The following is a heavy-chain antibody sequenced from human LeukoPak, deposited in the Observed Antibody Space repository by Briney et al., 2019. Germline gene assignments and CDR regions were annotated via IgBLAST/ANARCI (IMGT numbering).Heavy chain of an antibody. D-gene: IGHD3-10*01. CDR2: IYPHSGGT. V-gene: IGHV1-2*02. J-gene: IGHJ6*03. CDR3: ARGRKIYYYGSGSYSSYYYYMDV. Sequence: GASVKVSCKASGYTFTGYYIHWVRQAPGQGLEWMGWIYPHSGGTDYAQKFQGRVTITRNTSISTAYMELSSLRSEDTAVYYCARGRKIYYYGSGSYSSYYYYMDVWGKGTTVTVSS. CDR1: GYTFTGYY.